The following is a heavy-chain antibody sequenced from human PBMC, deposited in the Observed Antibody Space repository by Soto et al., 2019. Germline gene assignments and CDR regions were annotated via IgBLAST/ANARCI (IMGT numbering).Heavy chain of an antibody. V-gene: IGHV4-34*01. CDR3: AQVLGSSGSHYYYFYTDV. CDR1: GGSFSGYY. CDR2: INHSGST. D-gene: IGHD6-19*01. J-gene: IGHJ6*03. Sequence: PSETLPLTCAVYGGSFSGYYWSWIRQPPGKGLEWIGEINHSGSTNYNPSLKSRVTISVDTSKNQFSLKLSSVTAADTAGYYCAQVLGSSGSHYYYFYTDVWRKGTTVTVS.